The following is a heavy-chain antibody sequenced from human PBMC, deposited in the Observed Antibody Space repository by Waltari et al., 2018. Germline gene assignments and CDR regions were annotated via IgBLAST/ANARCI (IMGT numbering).Heavy chain of an antibody. CDR3: ARGSDCSGSTCTADAFDV. CDR1: AFRFKNFA. CDR2: MWNDGSNE. D-gene: IGHD2-15*01. J-gene: IGHJ3*01. Sequence: QVQLVESGGGVVQPGTSLRLSCVASAFRFKNFAMHWVRQAPGKGLEWLPLMWNDGSNEYYAYVVKGRFTISRDNAKTTLYLQMRSLREDDTAVYFCARGSDCSGSTCTADAFDVWGRGTRVSFSS. V-gene: IGHV3-33*01.